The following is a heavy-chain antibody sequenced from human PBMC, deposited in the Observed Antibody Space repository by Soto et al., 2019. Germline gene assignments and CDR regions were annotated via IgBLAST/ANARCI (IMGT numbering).Heavy chain of an antibody. CDR3: ARDMGFGLSDY. Sequence: QVQLVQSGAEVKKPGASVKVSCKASGYTFTSYAMHWVRQAPGQRLEWMGWINAGNGNTKYSQKFEGRVTLTRDTSASTASMELSSLRADDTAVYYCARDMGFGLSDYWGQGTLVTVSS. CDR1: GYTFTSYA. CDR2: INAGNGNT. V-gene: IGHV1-3*01. D-gene: IGHD3-10*01. J-gene: IGHJ4*02.